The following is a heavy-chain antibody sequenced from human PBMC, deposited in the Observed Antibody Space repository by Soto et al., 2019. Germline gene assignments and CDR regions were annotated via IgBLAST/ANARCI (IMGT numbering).Heavy chain of an antibody. Sequence: QVQLQESGPGLVKPSETLSLTCAVSGDSISTYYCMWIRQPPGKGLESIGYLYYGRSANYNPSLRSLVTLSVNTSTNQCSLTLSPRTAADTAVYCCALRSMAVVPEYWGQGTLVTVSS. CDR3: ALRSMAVVPEY. CDR1: GDSISTYY. D-gene: IGHD3-22*01. J-gene: IGHJ4*02. CDR2: LYYGRSA. V-gene: IGHV4-59*01.